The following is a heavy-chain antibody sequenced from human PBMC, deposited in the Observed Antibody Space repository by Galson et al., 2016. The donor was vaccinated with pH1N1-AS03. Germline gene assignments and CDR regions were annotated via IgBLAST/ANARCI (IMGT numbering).Heavy chain of an antibody. J-gene: IGHJ6*02. CDR3: VGRFCHAHGSSSSNYYYSGLHV. CDR2: LIPIFNAP. CDR1: GGTISNLA. V-gene: IGHV1-69*13. D-gene: IGHD6-6*01. Sequence: SVKVSCKASGGTISNLAISWVRQAPGQGLEWVGGLIPIFNAPIYAQESQNRVTTTADQSTSTAYMELSSLTSDDTAVFYCVGRFCHAHGSSSSNYYYSGLHVWGQGTSVTVSS.